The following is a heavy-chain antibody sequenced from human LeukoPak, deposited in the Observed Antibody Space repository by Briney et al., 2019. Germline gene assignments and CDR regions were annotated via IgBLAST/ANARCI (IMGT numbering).Heavy chain of an antibody. Sequence: PSETLSLTCTVSGGSISSYYWSWIRQPPGKGLEWIGYIYYGGSTNYNPSLKSRVTISVDTSKNQFSLKLSSVTAADTAVYYCARRQGYGAHGMDVWGQGTTVTVSS. CDR3: ARRQGYGAHGMDV. D-gene: IGHD4-17*01. CDR2: IYYGGST. V-gene: IGHV4-59*08. J-gene: IGHJ6*02. CDR1: GGSISSYY.